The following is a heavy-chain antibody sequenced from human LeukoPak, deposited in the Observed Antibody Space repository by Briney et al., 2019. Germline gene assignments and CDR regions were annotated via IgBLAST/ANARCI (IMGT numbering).Heavy chain of an antibody. J-gene: IGHJ4*02. Sequence: PGGSLRLSCEASGFTFSAYAMTWVRQAPGQGLEWVSSIGSDNKPHYSESVKGRFTISRDNAKNSLFLQMNSLRAEDTAVYYCARGEAFCDYWGQGALVTVSS. V-gene: IGHV3-69-1*01. CDR2: IGSDNKP. CDR1: GFTFSAYA. CDR3: ARGEAFCDY.